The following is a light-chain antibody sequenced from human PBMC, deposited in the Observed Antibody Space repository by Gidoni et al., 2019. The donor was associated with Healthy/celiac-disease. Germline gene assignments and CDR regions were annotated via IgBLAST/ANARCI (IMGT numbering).Light chain of an antibody. Sequence: DIQMTQSPSSLSASVGDRVTITCRASQSISSYLNWYQQKPGKAPKLLIYAASSLQSGVPSRFSGSGSGTDFTLIISSLQPEDFATYYCQQSYSTPGTFGQXTKLEIK. CDR3: QQSYSTPGT. CDR1: QSISSY. CDR2: AAS. V-gene: IGKV1-39*01. J-gene: IGKJ2*01.